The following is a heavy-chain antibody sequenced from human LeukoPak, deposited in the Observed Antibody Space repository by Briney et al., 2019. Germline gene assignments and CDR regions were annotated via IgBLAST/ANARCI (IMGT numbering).Heavy chain of an antibody. CDR1: GYTLTELS. CDR2: IIPIFGTA. D-gene: IGHD3-22*01. V-gene: IGHV1-69*13. CDR3: ARGYLDYYDSSGYPYYFDY. J-gene: IGHJ4*02. Sequence: ASVKVSCKVSGYTLTELSMHWVRQAPGQGLEWMGGIIPIFGTANYAQKFQGRVTITADESTSTAYMELSSLRSEDTAVYYCARGYLDYYDSSGYPYYFDYWGQGTLVTVSS.